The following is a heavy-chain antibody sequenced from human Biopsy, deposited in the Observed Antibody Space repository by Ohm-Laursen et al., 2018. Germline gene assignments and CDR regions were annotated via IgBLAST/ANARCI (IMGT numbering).Heavy chain of an antibody. CDR1: GFTFDDYT. D-gene: IGHD3-16*01. V-gene: IGHV3-43*01. CDR2: ISWDGSRT. CDR3: ARDGGVSYFGLDV. Sequence: GQTLSLTCAASGFTFDDYTMHWVRQIPGKGLEWVSLISWDGSRTYYADSVRGRFTISRDNAKNCLYLQMNSLRTQDTALYYCARDGGVSYFGLDVWGLGTTATVSS. J-gene: IGHJ6*02.